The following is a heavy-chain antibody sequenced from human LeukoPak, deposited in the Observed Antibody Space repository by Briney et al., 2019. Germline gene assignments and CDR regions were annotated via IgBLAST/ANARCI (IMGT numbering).Heavy chain of an antibody. J-gene: IGHJ4*02. CDR1: RGSVSSGDYY. V-gene: IGHV4-30-4*08. CDR2: IYYSGST. D-gene: IGHD3-10*01. Sequence: PSQTLSLTCTVSRGSVSSGDYYWSWIRQPPGKGLEWIGYIYYSGSTYYNPSLKSRVTISVDTSKNQFSLKLSSVTAADTAVYYCARPLRRGSLIPAEREYYFDYWGQGTLVTVSS. CDR3: ARPLRRGSLIPAEREYYFDY.